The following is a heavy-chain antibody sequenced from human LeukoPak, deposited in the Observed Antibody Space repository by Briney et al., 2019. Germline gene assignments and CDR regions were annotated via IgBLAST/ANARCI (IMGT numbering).Heavy chain of an antibody. CDR1: GYSFTSYW. CDR3: ARHGSFRGVLTATFAFDI. D-gene: IGHD2-21*02. CDR2: IYPGDSET. Sequence: GESLKISCKGSGYSFTSYWIGWVRQMPGKGLEWMGIIYPGDSETRYRPSFQGQVTISADKSISTAYLQWSSLKASDTAIYYCARHGSFRGVLTATFAFDIWGQGTKVTVSS. J-gene: IGHJ3*02. V-gene: IGHV5-51*01.